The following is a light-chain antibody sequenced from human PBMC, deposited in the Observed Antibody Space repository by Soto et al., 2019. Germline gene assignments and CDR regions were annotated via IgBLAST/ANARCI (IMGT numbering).Light chain of an antibody. CDR2: KAS. CDR3: QQYNSYRRT. Sequence: DIQMTQSPSTLSASVGDRVTITCRASQSISSWLAWYQQKPGKAPKLLIYKASSLESGVPSRFSGSGSGTEFNLTISSLQPDDFATYSCQQYNSYRRTFGQGTKVEIK. CDR1: QSISSW. J-gene: IGKJ1*01. V-gene: IGKV1-5*03.